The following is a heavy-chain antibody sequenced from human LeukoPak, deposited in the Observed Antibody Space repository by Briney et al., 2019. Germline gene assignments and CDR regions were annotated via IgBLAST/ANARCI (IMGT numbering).Heavy chain of an antibody. CDR3: ARHEWGITNAFDI. V-gene: IGHV4-39*01. CDR2: IYYSGTT. Sequence: SETLSLTCTVSGGSFSSSDYYWGWIRQPPGKGLVWIGSIYYSGTTYYNPSLKSRVTISVDTSKKQFSPKLRSVTAADTAVYYCARHEWGITNAFDIWGQGTMVTVSS. J-gene: IGHJ3*02. D-gene: IGHD1-14*01. CDR1: GGSFSSSDYY.